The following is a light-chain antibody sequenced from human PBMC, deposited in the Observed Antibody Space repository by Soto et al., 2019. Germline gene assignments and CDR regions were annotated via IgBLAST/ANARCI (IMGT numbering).Light chain of an antibody. CDR3: QQYNNWPPWT. CDR1: QSISSW. V-gene: IGKV1-5*01. Sequence: DIQMTQSPSTLSASVGDRVTITCRASQSISSWLAWYQQKLGRAPRLLIYGASTRATGIPARFSGSGSGTEFTLTISSLQSEDFAVYYCQQYNNWPPWTFGQGTKVDIK. J-gene: IGKJ1*01. CDR2: GAS.